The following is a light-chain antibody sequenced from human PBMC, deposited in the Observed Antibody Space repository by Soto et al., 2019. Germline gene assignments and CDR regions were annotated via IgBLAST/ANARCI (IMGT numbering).Light chain of an antibody. CDR2: GAS. CDR1: QTINNN. V-gene: IGKV3-15*01. Sequence: MTQAPATLSVSPGERATLSCRASQTINNNIAWYQLKDGQVPRLLIYGASTRATDIPARFSGSGSGTEFPLTISSLQPDDFAPYYCQQYNSYSWKFGQGT. CDR3: QQYNSYSWK. J-gene: IGKJ1*01.